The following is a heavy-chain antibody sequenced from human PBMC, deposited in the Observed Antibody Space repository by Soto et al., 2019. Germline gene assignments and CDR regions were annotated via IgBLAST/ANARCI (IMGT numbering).Heavy chain of an antibody. D-gene: IGHD4-4*01. J-gene: IGHJ4*02. CDR1: GGSFSGYY. CDR3: EREDRGNSPLDY. Sequence: PSETLSLTCAVYGGSFSGYYWSWIRQPPGKGLEWIGEINHSGSTNYNPSRKSRVTISVDSSKNQFSLKLTSVTAADTAVYYCEREDRGNSPLDYWGQGTQVTVSS. V-gene: IGHV4-34*01. CDR2: INHSGST.